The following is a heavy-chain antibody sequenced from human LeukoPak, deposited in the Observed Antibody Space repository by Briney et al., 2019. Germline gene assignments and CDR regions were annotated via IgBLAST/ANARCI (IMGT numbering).Heavy chain of an antibody. D-gene: IGHD6-25*01. CDR1: GGSFSGYY. V-gene: IGHV4-34*01. Sequence: SETLSLTCAVYGGSFSGYYWSWIRQPPGKGLEWIGSIDNSGSTYYNPSLKSRVSISVDTSKDQLSLQLSSVTAADTAVYYCARPPGIAAAWFDPWGQGTLVTVSS. CDR2: IDNSGST. J-gene: IGHJ5*02. CDR3: ARPPGIAAAWFDP.